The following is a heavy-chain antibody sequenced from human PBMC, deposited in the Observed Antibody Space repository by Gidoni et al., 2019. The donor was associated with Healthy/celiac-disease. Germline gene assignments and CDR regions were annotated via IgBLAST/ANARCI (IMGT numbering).Heavy chain of an antibody. Sequence: EVQLLESGGGLVQPGGSLRLSCAASGFPFSSYAMSWVRQAPGKGLEWVSAISGSGGSTYYADSVKGRFTISRDNSKNTLYLQMNSLRAEDTAVYYCAKVALWSGYVYDAFDIWGQGTMVTVSS. V-gene: IGHV3-23*01. J-gene: IGHJ3*02. CDR3: AKVALWSGYVYDAFDI. D-gene: IGHD3-3*01. CDR2: ISGSGGST. CDR1: GFPFSSYA.